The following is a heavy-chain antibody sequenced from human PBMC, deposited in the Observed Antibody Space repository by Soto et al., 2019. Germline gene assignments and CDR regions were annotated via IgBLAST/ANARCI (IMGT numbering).Heavy chain of an antibody. CDR2: IYYSGST. J-gene: IGHJ4*02. D-gene: IGHD1-26*01. CDR3: ASQVGATGSFDY. CDR1: GGSISSSSYY. Sequence: PSETLSLTCTVSGGSISSSSYYWGWIRQPPGKGLEWIGSIYYSGSTYYNPSLKSRVTISVDTSKNQFSLKLSSVTAADTAVYYCASQVGATGSFDYWGQGTLVTVSS. V-gene: IGHV4-39*01.